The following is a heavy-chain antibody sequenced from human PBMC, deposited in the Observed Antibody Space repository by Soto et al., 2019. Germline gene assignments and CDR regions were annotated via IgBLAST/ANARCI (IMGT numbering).Heavy chain of an antibody. CDR1: GFTFSGIA. V-gene: IGHV3-30*18. J-gene: IGHJ4*02. CDR2: VSYDGTNK. CDR3: AKALSFPSSSLDS. Sequence: QVQLVESGGGVVRPGNSLTLACAASGFTFSGIAMHWVRQAPGKGLEWVAVVSYDGTNKFYGESVKGRFTVSRDNSKNTLYLHMTSLRPEDTATYYCAKALSFPSSSLDSWGQGSLVIVS. D-gene: IGHD6-6*01.